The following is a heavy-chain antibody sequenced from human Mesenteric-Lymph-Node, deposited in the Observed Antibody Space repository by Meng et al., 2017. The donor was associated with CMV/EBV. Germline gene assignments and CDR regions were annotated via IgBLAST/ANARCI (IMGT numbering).Heavy chain of an antibody. CDR3: ARVAYSSALYVYFDF. J-gene: IGHJ4*02. Sequence: SGGSMSSSSYFWGWIRQPPGKGLEWIGSIFYTGTPYYNPSLKSRVTLSVDTSKNQFSLKLTSVSAADTAVFYCARVAYSSALYVYFDFWGQGTLVTVSS. CDR1: GGSMSSSSYF. CDR2: IFYTGTP. V-gene: IGHV4-39*07. D-gene: IGHD6-25*01.